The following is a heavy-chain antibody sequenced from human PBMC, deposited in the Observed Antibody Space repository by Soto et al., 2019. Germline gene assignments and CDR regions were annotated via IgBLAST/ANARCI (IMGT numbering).Heavy chain of an antibody. Sequence: SETLSLTCAVSGGSISSSNWRSWVRQPPGKGLEWIGEIYHSGSTNYNPSLKSRVTISVDKSKNQFSLKLSSVTAADTAVYYCARTTPTYYYDSSGYYNWGQGTLVTVSS. V-gene: IGHV4-4*02. CDR1: GGSISSSNW. CDR2: IYHSGST. J-gene: IGHJ4*02. D-gene: IGHD3-22*01. CDR3: ARTTPTYYYDSSGYYN.